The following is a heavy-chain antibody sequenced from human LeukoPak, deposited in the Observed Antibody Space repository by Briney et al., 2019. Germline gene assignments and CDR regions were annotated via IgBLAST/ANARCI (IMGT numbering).Heavy chain of an antibody. CDR3: ARRLGIAVFDY. CDR2: IYYSGST. CDR1: GGSISSSYYY. Sequence: SETLSLTCTVSGGSISSSYYYWGWIRQPPGKGLELIRSIYYSGSTYYNPSLRSRVTMSVDTSKNQFSLKMSSVTAADTAVYHCARRLGIAVFDYWGQGTLVTVSS. D-gene: IGHD6-19*01. V-gene: IGHV4-39*01. J-gene: IGHJ4*02.